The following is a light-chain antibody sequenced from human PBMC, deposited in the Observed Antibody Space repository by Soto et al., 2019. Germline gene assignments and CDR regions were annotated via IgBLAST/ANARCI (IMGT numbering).Light chain of an antibody. V-gene: IGLV1-51*01. J-gene: IGLJ1*01. CDR2: DDN. CDR1: SSNIGGNS. CDR3: GSWDSSLSAYV. Sequence: QSVLTQRPSVSAAPGQKVTTSCSGSSSNIGGNSVSWYQQLPGTAPKLLIYDDNKRPSGIPDRFSGSKSGTSATLGITGFQTGDEADYYCGSWDSSLSAYVFGTGTKVTVL.